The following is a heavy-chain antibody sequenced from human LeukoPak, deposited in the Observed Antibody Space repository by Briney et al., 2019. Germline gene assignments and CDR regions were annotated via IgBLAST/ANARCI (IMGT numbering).Heavy chain of an antibody. CDR3: AKTRSDTAMGLGFDY. V-gene: IGHV3-23*01. Sequence: GGSLRLSCAASGFTSSSYAMSWVRQAPGKGLEWVSAISGSGGSTYYADSVKGRFTISRDNSKSTLYLQMNSLRAEDTAVYYCAKTRSDTAMGLGFDYWGQGTLVTVSS. CDR2: ISGSGGST. D-gene: IGHD5-18*01. CDR1: GFTSSSYA. J-gene: IGHJ4*02.